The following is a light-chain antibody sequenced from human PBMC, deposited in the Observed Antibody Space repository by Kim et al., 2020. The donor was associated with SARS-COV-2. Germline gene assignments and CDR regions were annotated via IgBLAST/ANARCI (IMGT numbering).Light chain of an antibody. V-gene: IGLV3-1*01. CDR1: KLGDQY. Sequence: SYELTQPPSVSVSPGQTASITCSGDKLGDQYASWYQQKPGQSPVMVIYQNNKRPSGIPERFSGSNSGNTATLTINGTQAMDEADYYCQAWDSNTACVVFGGGTQLTVL. CDR3: QAWDSNTACVV. J-gene: IGLJ2*01. CDR2: QNN.